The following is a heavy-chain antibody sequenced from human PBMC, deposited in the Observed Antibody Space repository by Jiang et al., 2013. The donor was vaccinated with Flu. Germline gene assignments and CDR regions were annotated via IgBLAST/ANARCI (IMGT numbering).Heavy chain of an antibody. J-gene: IGHJ4*02. CDR3: AKGESLTYYYDSSGYYPFY. Sequence: RLSCAASGFTFSSYAMSWVRQAPGKGLEWVSAISGSGGSTYYADSVKGRFTISRDNSKNTLYLQMNSLRAEDTAVYYCAKGESLTYYYDSSGYYPFYWGQGTLVTVSS. V-gene: IGHV3-23*01. CDR2: ISGSGGST. CDR1: GFTFSSYA. D-gene: IGHD3-22*01.